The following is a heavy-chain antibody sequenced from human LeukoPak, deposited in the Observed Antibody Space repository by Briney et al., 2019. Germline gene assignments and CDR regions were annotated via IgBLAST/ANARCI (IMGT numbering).Heavy chain of an antibody. CDR2: IGASGEST. D-gene: IGHD5-24*01. CDR3: AKDIQLST. Sequence: SGGSLSLSFAASGFPFSVAAMTWVRQAPGKGLEWVSLIGASGESTYYAASVKGRFTISRDNSKNTLSLQMNSLRVEDTAMYFCAKDIQLSTWGRGTMVTVSS. V-gene: IGHV3-23*01. J-gene: IGHJ3*01. CDR1: GFPFSVAA.